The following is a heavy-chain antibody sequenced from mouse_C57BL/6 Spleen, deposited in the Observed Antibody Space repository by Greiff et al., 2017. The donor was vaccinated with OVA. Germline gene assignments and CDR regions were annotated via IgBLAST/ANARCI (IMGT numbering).Heavy chain of an antibody. Sequence: EVQLQQSVAELVRPGASVKLSCTASGFNIKKTYMQCVKQRPEQGLEWIGRIDPANGNTKYAPKFQGKATITADTSSNTAYLQLSSLTSEDTAIYYCARDYGNCFAYWGQGTLVTVSA. CDR3: ARDYGNCFAY. V-gene: IGHV14-3*01. CDR2: IDPANGNT. CDR1: GFNIKKTY. D-gene: IGHD2-1*01. J-gene: IGHJ3*01.